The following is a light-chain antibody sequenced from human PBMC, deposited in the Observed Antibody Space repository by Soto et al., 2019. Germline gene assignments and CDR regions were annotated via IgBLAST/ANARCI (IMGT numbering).Light chain of an antibody. V-gene: IGLV2-8*01. CDR1: SSDVGGYDH. CDR3: SSDAGNYNYV. Sequence: QSVLTQPPSASGSPGQSVTIPCTGTSSDVGGYDHASWYQQHPGKAPKLMIYEVTKRPAGVPDRFSGSKSGNTASLTVSGLQAEDEADYYCSSDAGNYNYVFGTGTKLTVL. CDR2: EVT. J-gene: IGLJ1*01.